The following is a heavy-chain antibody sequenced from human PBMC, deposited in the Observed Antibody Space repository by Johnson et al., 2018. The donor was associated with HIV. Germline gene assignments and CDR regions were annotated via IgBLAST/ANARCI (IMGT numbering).Heavy chain of an antibody. CDR3: ARDGGGARQGAFDI. J-gene: IGHJ3*02. V-gene: IGHV3-30*02. CDR2: IRYDGSNK. CDR1: GFTFSSYG. D-gene: IGHD6-6*01. Sequence: VESGGSLRLSCAASGFTFSSYGMHWVRQAPGKGLEWVAFIRYDGSNKYYADSVKGRFTISRDNSKNTLYLQMNSLRAEDTAVYYCARDGGGARQGAFDISVQGTVVAVSS.